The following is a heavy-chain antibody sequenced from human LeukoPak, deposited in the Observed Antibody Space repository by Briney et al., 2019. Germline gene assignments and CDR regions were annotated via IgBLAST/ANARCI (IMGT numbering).Heavy chain of an antibody. CDR2: ISYDVGKK. V-gene: IGHV3-30*18. D-gene: IGHD1-26*01. CDR1: GFTFSSYG. Sequence: GGSLRLSCAASGFTFSSYGMHWVRQAPGKGLEWVAVISYDVGKKYYADSVKGRFTISKDNSKNTLYLQMHSLGVEDTGVYYCAKGLWASTVGATGIFFDYWGQGVQVTVPS. J-gene: IGHJ4*02. CDR3: AKGLWASTVGATGIFFDY.